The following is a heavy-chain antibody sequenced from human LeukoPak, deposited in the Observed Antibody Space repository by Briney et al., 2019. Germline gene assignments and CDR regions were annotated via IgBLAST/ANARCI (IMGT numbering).Heavy chain of an antibody. CDR2: INPTGGST. V-gene: IGHV1-46*01. J-gene: IGHJ5*02. D-gene: IGHD1-26*01. CDR1: GYTFPSYF. Sequence: ASVKVSCKASGYTFPSYFMHWVRQAPGQGLEWMGIINPTGGSTTYAQKFQGRVTMTRDTSTNTVYMELRSLRFDDTAVYYCARDLAGIVGVTAWFDPWGQGTLVTVSS. CDR3: ARDLAGIVGVTAWFDP.